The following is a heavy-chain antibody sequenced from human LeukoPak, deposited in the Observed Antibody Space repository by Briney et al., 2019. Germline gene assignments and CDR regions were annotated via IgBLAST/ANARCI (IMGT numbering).Heavy chain of an antibody. Sequence: GESLKISCKGSGYSFTSYWIGWVRQMPGKGLEWMGIIYPGDSDTRYSPSFQGQVTISADKSISTAYLQWSSLTASDTAMYYCARLGPAYCGGDCYYFDYWGQGTLVTVSS. CDR2: IYPGDSDT. CDR3: ARLGPAYCGGDCYYFDY. CDR1: GYSFTSYW. J-gene: IGHJ4*02. V-gene: IGHV5-51*01. D-gene: IGHD2-21*02.